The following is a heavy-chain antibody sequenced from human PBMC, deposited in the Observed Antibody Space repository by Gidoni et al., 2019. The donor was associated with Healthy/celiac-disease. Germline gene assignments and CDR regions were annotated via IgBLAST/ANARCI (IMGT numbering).Heavy chain of an antibody. Sequence: EVQLLASGGGLVQPGGSLRLYCAASGFTFSSYARSGVRQAPGKWLEWVSAISGSGGSTYYADSVKGRFTISRDNSKNTLYLQMNRLRAEDTAVYYCKIVVVQAFDYWGQVTLVTVSS. CDR2: ISGSGGST. CDR3: KIVVVQAFDY. D-gene: IGHD3-22*01. V-gene: IGHV3-23*01. J-gene: IGHJ4*02. CDR1: GFTFSSYA.